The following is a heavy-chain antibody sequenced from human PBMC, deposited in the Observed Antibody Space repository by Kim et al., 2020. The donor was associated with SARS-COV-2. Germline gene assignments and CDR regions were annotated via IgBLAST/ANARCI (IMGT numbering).Heavy chain of an antibody. CDR1: GGSISSSSYD. Sequence: SETLSLTGTVSGGSISSSSYDWGWIRQPPGKGLEWIGCIYYSGNTYFNPSLKSRVTISVATSKNQFSLKLSSVTAADTAVYYCARLTHGITIFGVVIQYSFDYGGQGTLVTVSS. CDR3: ARLTHGITIFGVVIQYSFDY. CDR2: IYYSGNT. J-gene: IGHJ4*02. V-gene: IGHV4-39*01. D-gene: IGHD3-3*01.